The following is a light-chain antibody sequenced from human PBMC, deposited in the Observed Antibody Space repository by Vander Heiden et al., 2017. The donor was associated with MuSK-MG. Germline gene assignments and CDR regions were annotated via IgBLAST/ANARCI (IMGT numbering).Light chain of an antibody. CDR2: GAS. J-gene: IGKJ1*01. Sequence: ILMTQSPSSLSASLRDRVTISCRASEYINTDLNWYQHKPGKAPKLLIYGASSLQSGVPSRFSGGGSGTYFTLTISDLQPDDFATYYCQHSYDPPPWTFGQGTKVEV. CDR1: EYINTD. CDR3: QHSYDPPPWT. V-gene: IGKV1-39*01.